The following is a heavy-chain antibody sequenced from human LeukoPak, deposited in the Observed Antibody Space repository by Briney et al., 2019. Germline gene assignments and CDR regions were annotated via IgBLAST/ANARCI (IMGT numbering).Heavy chain of an antibody. CDR2: IKSKTDGGTT. J-gene: IGHJ3*02. Sequence: GGSLRLSCAASGITFSNAWMSWVRQAPGKGLEWVGRIKSKTDGGTTDYAAPVKGRFTISRDDSKNTLYLQMNSLKTEDTAVYYCTRPTSDMIEDAFDIWGQGTMVTVSS. V-gene: IGHV3-15*01. D-gene: IGHD3-22*01. CDR3: TRPTSDMIEDAFDI. CDR1: GITFSNAW.